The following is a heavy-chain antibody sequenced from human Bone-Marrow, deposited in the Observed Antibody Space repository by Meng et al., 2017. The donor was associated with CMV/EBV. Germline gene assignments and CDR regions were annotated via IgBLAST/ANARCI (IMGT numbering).Heavy chain of an antibody. CDR3: ARELRPGIAAAGIYYGMDV. CDR1: FSSYA. Sequence: FSSYAISWVRQAPGQGLEWMGGIIPIFGTANYAQKFQGRVTITTDESTSTAYMELSSLRSEDTAVYYCARELRPGIAAAGIYYGMDVWGQGTTVTVSS. J-gene: IGHJ6*02. D-gene: IGHD6-13*01. V-gene: IGHV1-69*05. CDR2: IIPIFGTA.